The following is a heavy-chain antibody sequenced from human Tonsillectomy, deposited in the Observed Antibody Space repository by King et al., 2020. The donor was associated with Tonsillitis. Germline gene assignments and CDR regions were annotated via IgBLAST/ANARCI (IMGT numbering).Heavy chain of an antibody. CDR1: GYSFTNYW. Sequence: DVQLVESGAEVKKPGESLRISCRGSGYSFTNYWITWVRQMPGKGLEWMGRIAPRDSYTNYSPSFQGHVTIPSDKSISTAYLQWSSLKASDTAMYYCAILRYFDPLDYWGQGTLVTVSS. CDR3: AILRYFDPLDY. J-gene: IGHJ4*02. V-gene: IGHV5-10-1*03. D-gene: IGHD3-9*01. CDR2: IAPRDSYT.